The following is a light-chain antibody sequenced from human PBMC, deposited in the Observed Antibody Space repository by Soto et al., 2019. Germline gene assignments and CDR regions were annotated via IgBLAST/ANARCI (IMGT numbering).Light chain of an antibody. V-gene: IGKV3-11*01. J-gene: IGKJ2*01. CDR3: QQRSNWPPGYT. CDR1: QSVSSY. CDR2: DAS. Sequence: EIVLTQSPATLSLSPGERATLSCRASQSVSSYLAWYQQKPGQAPRLLIYDASNRATGIPARFSGSGSGTDLTLTISSLELEDFAVYYYQQRSNWPPGYTFGQGTKLEIK.